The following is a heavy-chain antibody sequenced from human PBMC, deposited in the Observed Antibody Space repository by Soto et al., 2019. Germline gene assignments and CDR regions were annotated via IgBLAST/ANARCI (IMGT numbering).Heavy chain of an antibody. V-gene: IGHV1-2*02. J-gene: IGHJ4*02. Sequence: QVQLVQSGAEVKKPGASVKVSCKASGYTFIDYYIHWVRQAPGQGLEWKGWFKSNSGDTRFAQKFQGRVTMTGDTSISTAYMELSSLRSDDTAVYYCARDSATMAGSFFDYWGQGTLVTVSS. CDR1: GYTFIDYY. CDR3: ARDSATMAGSFFDY. D-gene: IGHD1-26*01. CDR2: FKSNSGDT.